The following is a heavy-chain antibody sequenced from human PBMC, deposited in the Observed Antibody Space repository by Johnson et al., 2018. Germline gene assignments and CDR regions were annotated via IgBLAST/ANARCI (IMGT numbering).Heavy chain of an antibody. CDR3: ARWRTRLYVMDV. CDR2: LWQDGSDK. Sequence: QVQLVESGGGVVQXGRSLRLSCVASGFTFRDYCMHWVRQAPGKGLEWVAVLWQDGSDKKDEDSVKGGFTIARDNSTNTLYIQINSLRPEDTAVYSCARWRTRLYVMDVWGQGTTVTVSS. J-gene: IGHJ6*02. CDR1: GFTFRDYC. V-gene: IGHV3-33*08. D-gene: IGHD3-3*01.